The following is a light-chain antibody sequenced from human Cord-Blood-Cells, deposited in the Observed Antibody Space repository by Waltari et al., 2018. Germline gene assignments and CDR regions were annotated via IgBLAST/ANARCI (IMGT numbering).Light chain of an antibody. V-gene: IGLV2-14*01. CDR3: SSYTSSSTLV. CDR1: RSDVGCYNH. J-gene: IGLJ2*01. CDR2: EVS. Sequence: QSALPPPASVSGSPGQSITISCTGTRSDVGCYNHVSWYQQHPGKAPKLMIYEVSNRPSGVSNRFSGSKSGNTASLTISGLQAEDEADYYCSSYTSSSTLVFGGGTKLTVL.